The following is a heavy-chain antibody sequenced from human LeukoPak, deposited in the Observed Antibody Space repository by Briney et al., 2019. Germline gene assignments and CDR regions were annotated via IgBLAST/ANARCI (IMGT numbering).Heavy chain of an antibody. D-gene: IGHD2-2*01. V-gene: IGHV3-11*04. CDR1: GFTFTDFY. CDR3: ARAVWSIVVVPAADDY. J-gene: IGHJ4*02. CDR2: ISISGTTI. Sequence: GVSLRLSCAASGFTFTDFYMSWIRQAPGKGLEWVSYISISGTTIYYADSVKGRFTFSRDNAKNSLYLQMNSLRAEDTAVYYCARAVWSIVVVPAADDYWGQGTLVTVSS.